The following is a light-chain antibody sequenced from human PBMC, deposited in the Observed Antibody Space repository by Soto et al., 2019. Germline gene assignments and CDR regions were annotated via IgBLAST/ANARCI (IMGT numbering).Light chain of an antibody. J-gene: IGKJ5*01. CDR1: QSVSSY. V-gene: IGKV3-11*01. CDR3: QQRSNWPPVT. CDR2: DAS. Sequence: SPATLSLSPGERATLSCRASQSVSSYLAWYQQKPGQAPRLLIYDASNRATGIPARFSGNGSGTDFTLTISSLEPEDFAVYYCQQRSNWPPVTFGQGTRLEIK.